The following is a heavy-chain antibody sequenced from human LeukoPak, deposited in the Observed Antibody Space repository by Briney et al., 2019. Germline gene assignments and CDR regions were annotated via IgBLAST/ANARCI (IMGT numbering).Heavy chain of an antibody. V-gene: IGHV3-33*01. CDR1: GFTFSSYG. CDR2: IWYDGSNK. Sequence: GRSLRLSCAASGFTFSSYGMHWVRQAPGKGLERVAVIWYDGSNKYYADSVKGRFTISRDNSKNTLYLQMNSLRAEDTAVYYCARDARIQLWFNFDYWGQGTLVTVSS. J-gene: IGHJ4*02. CDR3: ARDARIQLWFNFDY. D-gene: IGHD5-18*01.